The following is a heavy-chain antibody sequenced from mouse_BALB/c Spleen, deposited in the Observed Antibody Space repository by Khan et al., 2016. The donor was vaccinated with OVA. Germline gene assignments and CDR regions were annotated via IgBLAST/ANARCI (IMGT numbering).Heavy chain of an antibody. Sequence: EVELVEPGGGLVQPGGSRKLSCAASGFTFSSYGMHWVRQAPERGLEWVAYISGDSNTIYYADTVKGRFTISRDNPRNTLFLQMTSLMSEDTAMYYCATSYFYGYYFDYWGPGTTLTVSS. V-gene: IGHV5-17*02. D-gene: IGHD1-1*01. CDR1: GFTFSSYG. CDR3: ATSYFYGYYFDY. CDR2: ISGDSNTI. J-gene: IGHJ2*01.